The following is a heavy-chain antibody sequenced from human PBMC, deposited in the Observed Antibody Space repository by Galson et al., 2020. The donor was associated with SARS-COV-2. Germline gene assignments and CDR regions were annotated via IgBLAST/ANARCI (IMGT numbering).Heavy chain of an antibody. CDR2: IYPGDSDT. J-gene: IGHJ4*02. D-gene: IGHD6-13*01. V-gene: IGHV5-51*01. CDR1: GYTFTDYW. Sequence: GESLKISCKGSGYTFTDYWIAWVRQMPGKGLEWMAMIYPGDSDTRYSPSFHGQIIMSVDKSISTAYLQWSSLKASDTAIYYYASPLGIAGGFDYWGQGTLVTVSS. CDR3: ASPLGIAGGFDY.